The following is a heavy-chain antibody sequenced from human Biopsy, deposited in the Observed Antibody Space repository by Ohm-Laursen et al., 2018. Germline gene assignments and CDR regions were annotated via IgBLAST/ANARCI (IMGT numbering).Heavy chain of an antibody. CDR3: AKASGYSSGWPIDY. V-gene: IGHV3-9*01. CDR1: EFTFENYA. Sequence: RSLRLSCAASEFTFENYAMNWVRRAPGKGLEWVSGISWNSGSVVYADSVKGRFTISRDNAKNSLYLQMHSLRAEDTAFYYCAKASGYSSGWPIDYWGQGNLVTVSS. CDR2: ISWNSGSV. J-gene: IGHJ4*02. D-gene: IGHD6-19*01.